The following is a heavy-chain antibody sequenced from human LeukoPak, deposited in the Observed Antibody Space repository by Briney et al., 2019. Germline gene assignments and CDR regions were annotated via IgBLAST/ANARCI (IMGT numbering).Heavy chain of an antibody. Sequence: GGSLRLSCAASGFTFSTYYMTWVRQAPGRGLEWVAVIKPGGSEKYYVDSVMGRFTISRENAKNSLYLQMNTLRAEDTALYYCARGLYSSSPWGQGTLVTVSS. CDR1: GFTFSTYY. CDR3: ARGLYSSSP. D-gene: IGHD6-13*01. CDR2: IKPGGSEK. V-gene: IGHV3-7*01. J-gene: IGHJ5*02.